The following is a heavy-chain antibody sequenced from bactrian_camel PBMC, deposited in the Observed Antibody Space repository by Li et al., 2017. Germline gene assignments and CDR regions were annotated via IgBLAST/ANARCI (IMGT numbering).Heavy chain of an antibody. V-gene: IGHV3S55*01. CDR2: IWTGGAT. CDR1: GLTYC. J-gene: IGHJ4*01. Sequence: HVQLVESGGGSVQAGGSLRLSCTASGLTYCMGWFRQAPGKEREEVASIWTGGATYYLDSVKGRFTISQDNTKKTVYLQMNSLIPEDTAVYYCAPAGRSYVDIKCRARLGQGTQVTVST. D-gene: IGHD6*01.